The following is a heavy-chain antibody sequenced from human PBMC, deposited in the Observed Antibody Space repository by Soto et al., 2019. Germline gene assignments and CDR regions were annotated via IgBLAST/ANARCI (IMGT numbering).Heavy chain of an antibody. CDR3: AKVCYYGSGSPPYFDY. D-gene: IGHD3-10*01. V-gene: IGHV3-30*18. CDR1: GFTFSSYG. CDR2: ISYDGSNK. J-gene: IGHJ4*02. Sequence: GGSLRLSCAASGFTFSSYGMHWVRQAPGKGLEWVAVISYDGSNKYYADSVKGRFTISRDNSKNTLYLQMNSLRAEDTAVYYCAKVCYYGSGSPPYFDYWGQGTLVTVSS.